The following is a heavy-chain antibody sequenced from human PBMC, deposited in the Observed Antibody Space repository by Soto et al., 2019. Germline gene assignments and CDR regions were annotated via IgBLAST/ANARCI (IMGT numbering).Heavy chain of an antibody. Sequence: QVQLVQSGAEVKEPGASVRVSCKASGYSFTDYYIHWVRQSPGQGLEWMGWINPHNDDTTYAQKFQGRVTMTTDTSISTGYMEVSKLTYGDTAVYYCARGRDRAVPSATDIDGPWGQGTLVTVSS. D-gene: IGHD3-10*01. CDR2: INPHNDDT. CDR3: ARGRDRAVPSATDIDGP. CDR1: GYSFTDYY. J-gene: IGHJ5*02. V-gene: IGHV1-2*02.